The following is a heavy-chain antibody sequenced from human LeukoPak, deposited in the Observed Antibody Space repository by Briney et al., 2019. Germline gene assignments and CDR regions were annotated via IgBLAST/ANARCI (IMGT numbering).Heavy chain of an antibody. Sequence: SETLSLTCAVYGGSFSNYYWNWIRQSPGKGLEWIGEINQSGSTNYNPSLKSRVTISVDKSKNQFDLKVTSVSAADTAVYYCARADYGGNPDYWGQGTLVTVSS. J-gene: IGHJ4*02. CDR1: GGSFSNYY. CDR2: INQSGST. D-gene: IGHD4-23*01. CDR3: ARADYGGNPDY. V-gene: IGHV4-34*01.